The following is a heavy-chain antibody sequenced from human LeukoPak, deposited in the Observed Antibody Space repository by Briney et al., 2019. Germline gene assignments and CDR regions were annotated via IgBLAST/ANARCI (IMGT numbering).Heavy chain of an antibody. D-gene: IGHD3-22*01. CDR1: GFTVSRNY. CDR2: IYSGGST. V-gene: IGHV3-53*01. Sequence: GGSLRLSCAASGFTVSRNYMSWVRQAPGKGLEWVSVIYSGGSTYYADSVKGRFTISRDNSKNTLYLQMNSLRAEDTAVYYCARYRNDSDSSGYYPFDYWGQRTLVTVSS. J-gene: IGHJ4*02. CDR3: ARYRNDSDSSGYYPFDY.